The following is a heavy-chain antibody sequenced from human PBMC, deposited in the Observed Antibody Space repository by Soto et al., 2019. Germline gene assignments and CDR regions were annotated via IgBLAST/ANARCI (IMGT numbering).Heavy chain of an antibody. J-gene: IGHJ4*02. CDR1: GFTFSSYA. CDR2: ISGSGGST. Sequence: EVQLLESGGGLVQPGGSLRLSCAASGFTFSSYAMSWVRQAPGKGLEWVSAISGSGGSTYYADSVKGRFTISRDNSKNTLYMQMNSLRAEDTAVYYCAKQGGTYYYDSSGYWYWGQGTLVTVSS. D-gene: IGHD3-22*01. CDR3: AKQGGTYYYDSSGYWY. V-gene: IGHV3-23*01.